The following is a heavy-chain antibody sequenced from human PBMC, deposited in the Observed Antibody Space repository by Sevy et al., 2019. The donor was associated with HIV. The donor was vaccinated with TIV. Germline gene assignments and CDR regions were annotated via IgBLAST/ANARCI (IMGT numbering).Heavy chain of an antibody. V-gene: IGHV3-23*01. CDR3: ARGYCSSTKCPTDY. CDR1: GFTFSNYA. D-gene: IGHD2-2*01. Sequence: GGSLRLSCAASGFTFSNYAMNWVRQAPGKGLEWVSGISGSGGRTFYADSVKGRFTISRDNSKNTLYLQMNSLRVEDTAIYFCARGYCSSTKCPTDYWGQGTLVTVSS. CDR2: ISGSGGRT. J-gene: IGHJ4*02.